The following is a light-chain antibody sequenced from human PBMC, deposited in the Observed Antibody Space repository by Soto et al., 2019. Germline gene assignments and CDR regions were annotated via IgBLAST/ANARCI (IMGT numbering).Light chain of an antibody. Sequence: QSALTQPASVSGSPGHSITISCTGTSSDVGGYNYVSWYQQHPGKAPTLMISDVSNRTSGVSNRFSGSKSGNTASLTISGLHAEDEADYYCSSYTSSSTYVFGTGTKVPS. CDR2: DVS. V-gene: IGLV2-14*01. CDR1: SSDVGGYNY. CDR3: SSYTSSSTYV. J-gene: IGLJ1*01.